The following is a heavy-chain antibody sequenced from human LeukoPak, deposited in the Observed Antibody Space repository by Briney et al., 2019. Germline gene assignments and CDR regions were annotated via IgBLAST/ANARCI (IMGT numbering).Heavy chain of an antibody. CDR1: GYTFTAYY. CDR2: MNPNSGNT. Sequence: ASVKVSCKASGYTFTAYYIHWVRQATGQGLEWMGWMNPNSGNTGYAQKFQGRVTMTRNTSISTAYMELSSLRSEDTAVYYCARFGSGSYYNRNDYWGQGTLVTVSS. D-gene: IGHD3-10*01. J-gene: IGHJ4*02. V-gene: IGHV1-8*02. CDR3: ARFGSGSYYNRNDY.